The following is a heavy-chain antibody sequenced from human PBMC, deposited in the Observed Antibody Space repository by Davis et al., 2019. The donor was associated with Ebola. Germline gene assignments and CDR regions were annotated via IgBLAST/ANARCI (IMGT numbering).Heavy chain of an antibody. CDR2: VHYSGST. V-gene: IGHV4-59*11. Sequence: PSETLSLTCTVYGDSIGSHYWRWIPQPPGKGLEWIGYVHYSGSTKYNPSLKSRVTISLDTSKNQFSLTLSSVTAADTAVYYCARGTEYSGYGESWGQGTLVTVSS. D-gene: IGHD5-12*01. CDR1: GDSIGSHY. CDR3: ARGTEYSGYGES. J-gene: IGHJ4*02.